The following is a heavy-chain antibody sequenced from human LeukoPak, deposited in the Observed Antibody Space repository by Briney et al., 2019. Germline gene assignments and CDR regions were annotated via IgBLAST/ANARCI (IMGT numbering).Heavy chain of an antibody. CDR2: ISSSSSYT. CDR1: GFTFSDYY. J-gene: IGHJ4*02. D-gene: IGHD1-14*01. Sequence: GGSLRLSCAASGFTFSDYYMSWIRQAPGKGLEWVSYISSSSSYTNYADSVKGRFTISRDNAKNSLYLQMNSLRAEDTAVYYCARAASRTVFDYWGQGTLSPSPQ. V-gene: IGHV3-11*06. CDR3: ARAASRTVFDY.